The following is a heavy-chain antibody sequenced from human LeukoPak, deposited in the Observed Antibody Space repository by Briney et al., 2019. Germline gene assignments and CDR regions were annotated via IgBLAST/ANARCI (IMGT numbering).Heavy chain of an antibody. CDR1: GFTFSSYG. D-gene: IGHD4-23*01. V-gene: IGHV3-23*01. CDR3: AKAQLRWCGFDY. Sequence: PGGALRLSCAAPGFTFSSYGMNWVRQAPGKGLEWVSAISGSGGSTYYADSVKGRFTISRDNSKNTLYLQMNSLRAEDTAVYYCAKAQLRWCGFDYWGQGTLVTVSS. J-gene: IGHJ4*02. CDR2: ISGSGGST.